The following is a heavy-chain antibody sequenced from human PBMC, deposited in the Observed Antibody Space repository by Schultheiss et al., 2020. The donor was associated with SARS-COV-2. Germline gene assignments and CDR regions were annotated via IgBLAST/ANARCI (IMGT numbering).Heavy chain of an antibody. D-gene: IGHD2-15*01. CDR2: IYHSGST. V-gene: IGHV4-38-2*01. Sequence: SETLSLTCAVSGYSISSGYYWGWIRQPPGKGLEWIGSIYHSGSTYYNPSLKSRVTISVDTSKNQFSLKLSSVTAADTAVYYCARASSSLLNYYYYGMDVWGQGTTVTVSS. CDR1: GYSISSGYY. CDR3: ARASSSLLNYYYYGMDV. J-gene: IGHJ6*02.